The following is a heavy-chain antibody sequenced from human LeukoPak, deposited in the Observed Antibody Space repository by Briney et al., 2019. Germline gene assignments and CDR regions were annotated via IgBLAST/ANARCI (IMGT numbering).Heavy chain of an antibody. CDR2: IYTSGST. V-gene: IGHV4-61*02. J-gene: IGHJ5*02. Sequence: SETLSLTCTVSGGSISSSSYYWNWIRQPAGKGLEWIGRIYTSGSTNYNPSLKSRVTISVDTSKNQFSLKLSSVTAADTAVYYCAREGLNMVRGVIPKEAWGWFDPWGQGTLVTVSS. D-gene: IGHD3-10*01. CDR3: AREGLNMVRGVIPKEAWGWFDP. CDR1: GGSISSSSYY.